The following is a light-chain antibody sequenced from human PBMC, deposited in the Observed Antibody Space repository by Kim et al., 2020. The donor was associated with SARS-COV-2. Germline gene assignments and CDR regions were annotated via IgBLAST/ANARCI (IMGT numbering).Light chain of an antibody. CDR1: QSISSW. CDR2: KAS. V-gene: IGKV1-5*03. J-gene: IGKJ1*01. CDR3: QLYNSYPWT. Sequence: DIQMTQSPSTLSASVGDRVTITCRASQSISSWLAWYQQKPGKAPKLLIYKASSLESGVPSRFSGSGSGTEFTLTISSLQPDDFATYYCQLYNSYPWTFGQGTKVDIK.